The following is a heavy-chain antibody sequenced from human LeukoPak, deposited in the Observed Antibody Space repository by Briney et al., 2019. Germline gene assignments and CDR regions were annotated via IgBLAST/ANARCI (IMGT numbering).Heavy chain of an antibody. Sequence: GASVKVSCKTSGYTFTDYYMHWVRQAPGQGLEWMGWMNPNSSNTGYAQKFQGRVTMTRNTSISTAYMELSSLRSEDTAVYYCARARGSYSRWFDPWGQGTLVTVSS. CDR3: ARARGSYSRWFDP. J-gene: IGHJ5*02. CDR2: MNPNSSNT. V-gene: IGHV1-8*02. D-gene: IGHD3-10*01. CDR1: GYTFTDYY.